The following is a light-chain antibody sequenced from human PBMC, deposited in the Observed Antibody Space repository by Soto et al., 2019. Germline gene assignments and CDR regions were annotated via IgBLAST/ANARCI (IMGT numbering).Light chain of an antibody. Sequence: IVLTQSPGTLSLSPGERATLSCRASQSVTTQLAWYQQKPGQAPRLITHGASSRATGVPDRITGSGSGTDFTLSISRLEPEDFAVYYCQQYGSSGTFGQGTKVDIK. CDR2: GAS. J-gene: IGKJ1*01. CDR3: QQYGSSGT. V-gene: IGKV3-20*01. CDR1: QSVTTQ.